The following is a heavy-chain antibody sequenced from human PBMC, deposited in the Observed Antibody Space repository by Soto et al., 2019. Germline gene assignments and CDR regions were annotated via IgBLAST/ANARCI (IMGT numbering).Heavy chain of an antibody. CDR3: ARSTSSTLSYYYGMDV. D-gene: IGHD6-6*01. CDR1: GFTFSNYG. Sequence: GGSLRLSCAASGFTFSNYGMHWVRQAPGKGLEWVTVISFDGSNKYYADSVKGRFTISRDNSKNTLSLQMNSLRGEDTAVYYCARSTSSTLSYYYGMDVWGQGTTVTVS. J-gene: IGHJ6*02. CDR2: ISFDGSNK. V-gene: IGHV3-30*03.